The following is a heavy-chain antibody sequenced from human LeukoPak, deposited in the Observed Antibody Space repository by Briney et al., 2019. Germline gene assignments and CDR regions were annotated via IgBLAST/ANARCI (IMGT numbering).Heavy chain of an antibody. V-gene: IGHV1-8*01. D-gene: IGHD6-19*01. CDR1: GYTFTSYD. Sequence: ASVKVSCKASGYTFTSYDINWVRQATGQGLEWMGWMNPNSGNTGYAQKFQGRVTMTRDTSTSTVYMELSSLRSEDTAVYYCAREAVAAEYYGMDVWGQGTTVTVSS. J-gene: IGHJ6*02. CDR3: AREAVAAEYYGMDV. CDR2: MNPNSGNT.